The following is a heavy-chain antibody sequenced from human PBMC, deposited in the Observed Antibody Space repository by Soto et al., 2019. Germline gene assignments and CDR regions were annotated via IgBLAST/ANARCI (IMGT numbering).Heavy chain of an antibody. D-gene: IGHD2-15*01. J-gene: IGHJ6*02. CDR2: IYPGDSDT. CDR3: ARPKCSGGSCYGMDV. Sequence: VQLVQSGAEVKKPGESLKISCKGSGYSFTSYWIGWMRHIPGKGLEWMGIIYPGDSDTRYSPSFQGQVTFSADKSISTAYLQWSSLKASDTAMYYCARPKCSGGSCYGMDVWGQGTTVTVSS. CDR1: GYSFTSYW. V-gene: IGHV5-51*01.